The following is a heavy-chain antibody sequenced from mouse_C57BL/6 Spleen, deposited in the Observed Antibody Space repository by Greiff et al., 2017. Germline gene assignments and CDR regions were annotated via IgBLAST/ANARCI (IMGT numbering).Heavy chain of an antibody. CDR3: TSWDYFDY. V-gene: IGHV1-15*01. CDR2: IDPETGGT. CDR1: GYTFTDYE. Sequence: VQLQESGAELVRPGASVTLSCKASGYTFTDYEMHWVKQTPVHGLEWIGAIDPETGGTAYNQKFKGKAILTADKSSSTAYMELRSLTSEDSAVDYCTSWDYFDYWGQGTTLTVSS. D-gene: IGHD4-1*01. J-gene: IGHJ2*01.